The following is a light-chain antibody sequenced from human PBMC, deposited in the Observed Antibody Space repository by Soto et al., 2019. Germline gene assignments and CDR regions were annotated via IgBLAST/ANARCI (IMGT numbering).Light chain of an antibody. CDR2: GAS. CDR1: QSVSSSY. CDR3: QQSYSTPPT. V-gene: IGKV3-20*01. J-gene: IGKJ1*01. Sequence: EIVLTQSPGTLSLSPGERATLSCSASQSVSSSYLAWYQQKPGQAPRLLIYGASSRATGIPVRFTGSGAGTDFTLTISTVQPEDFATYYCQQSYSTPPTFGQGTKVDI.